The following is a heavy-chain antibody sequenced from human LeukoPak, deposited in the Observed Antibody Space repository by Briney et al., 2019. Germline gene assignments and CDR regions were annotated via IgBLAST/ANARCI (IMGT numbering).Heavy chain of an antibody. CDR1: GYTFTSYY. V-gene: IGHV1-46*01. CDR2: INPSGGST. J-gene: IGHJ6*02. Sequence: VASVTVSCKVSGYTFTSYYMHWVRQAPGQGLEWMGIINPSGGSTSYTQKFQGRVTMTRDTSTSTVYMELSSLRSADTAVYYCARGRSNYYGMDVWGQGTTVTVSS. D-gene: IGHD1-26*01. CDR3: ARGRSNYYGMDV.